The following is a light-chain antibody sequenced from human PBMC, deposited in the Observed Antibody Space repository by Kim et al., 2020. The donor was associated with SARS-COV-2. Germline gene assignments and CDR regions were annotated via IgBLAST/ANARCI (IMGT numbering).Light chain of an antibody. Sequence: EIVLTQSPATLSLSPGERATLSCRASKTVGTYLAWYQHKLGQAPRLLIYDASNRATGTPARFSGSGSGTDFTLTISSLEPEDFAVYYCQQRSNWPPLTFGGGTKVDIK. CDR2: DAS. CDR3: QQRSNWPPLT. V-gene: IGKV3-11*01. J-gene: IGKJ4*01. CDR1: KTVGTY.